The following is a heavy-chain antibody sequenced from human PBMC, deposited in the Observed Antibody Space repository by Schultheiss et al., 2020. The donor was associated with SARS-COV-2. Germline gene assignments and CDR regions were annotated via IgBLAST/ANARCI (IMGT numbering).Heavy chain of an antibody. Sequence: GSLRLSCTVSGGSISSGGYYWSWIRQPPGKGLEWIGYIYYSGSTNYNPSLKSRVTISVDTSKNQFSLKLSSVTAADTAVYYCASDILHRYDFWRGCDYWGQGTLVTVSS. CDR2: IYYSGST. CDR3: ASDILHRYDFWRGCDY. D-gene: IGHD3-3*01. CDR1: GGSISSGGYY. J-gene: IGHJ4*02. V-gene: IGHV4-61*08.